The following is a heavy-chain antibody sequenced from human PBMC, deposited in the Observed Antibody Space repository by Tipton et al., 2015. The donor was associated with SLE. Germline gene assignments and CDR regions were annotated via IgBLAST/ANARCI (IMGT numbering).Heavy chain of an antibody. V-gene: IGHV4-59*11. D-gene: IGHD1-26*01. Sequence: TLSLTCTVSGGPISGHSWSWIRLSPGKGLEWIGYIYDSRITNYNPSLKSRVTLSLDTSKNQFSLKLSSVTAADTAVYYCASSGGRGVFDIWGQGTMVTVSS. CDR1: GGPISGHS. CDR3: ASSGGRGVFDI. J-gene: IGHJ3*02. CDR2: IYDSRIT.